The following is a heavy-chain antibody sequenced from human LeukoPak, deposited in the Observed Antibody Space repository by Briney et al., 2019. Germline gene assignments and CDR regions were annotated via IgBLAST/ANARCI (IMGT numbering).Heavy chain of an antibody. CDR1: GGTFGSYA. V-gene: IGHV1-69*13. J-gene: IGHJ4*02. CDR3: ARDEEKAAGSL. Sequence: SVKLSCKPSGGTFGSYAISWVRQAPGQGLEWVGGIIPLFGAPLYAQKFQGRVTITADERTSTVYMDLSSLRSDDTAVYYCARDEEKAAGSLWGQGTPVIVSS. D-gene: IGHD6-13*01. CDR2: IIPLFGAP.